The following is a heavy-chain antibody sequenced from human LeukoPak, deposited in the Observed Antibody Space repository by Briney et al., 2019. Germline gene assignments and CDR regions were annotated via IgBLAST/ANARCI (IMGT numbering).Heavy chain of an antibody. J-gene: IGHJ6*02. Sequence: GGSLRLSCAASGFTFSSYGMHWVRQAPGKGLEWVAVIWYDGSNKYYADSVKGRFTISRDNSKNTLYLQMNSLRAEDTAVYYCARGLCSSTSCIYYYYYYGMDVWGQGTTVTVSS. V-gene: IGHV3-33*01. D-gene: IGHD2-2*01. CDR1: GFTFSSYG. CDR3: ARGLCSSTSCIYYYYYYGMDV. CDR2: IWYDGSNK.